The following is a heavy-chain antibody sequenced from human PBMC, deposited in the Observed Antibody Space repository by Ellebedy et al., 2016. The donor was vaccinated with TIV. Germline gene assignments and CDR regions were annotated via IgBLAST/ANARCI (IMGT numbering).Heavy chain of an antibody. CDR2: IKQDGSER. CDR3: ARDKVEGPTTFNY. D-gene: IGHD1-26*01. CDR1: GFTFSTYW. J-gene: IGHJ4*02. V-gene: IGHV3-7*01. Sequence: GGSLRLXXAASGFTFSTYWMSRVRQAPGKGPEWVANIKQDGSERYYVDSVKDRFTISRDNAKSSLYLQMNFLRAEDTAVYYCARDKVEGPTTFNYWGQGALVTVSS.